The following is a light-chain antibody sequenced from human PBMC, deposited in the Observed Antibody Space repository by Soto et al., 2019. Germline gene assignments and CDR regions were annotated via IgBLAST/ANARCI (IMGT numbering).Light chain of an antibody. V-gene: IGKV3-20*01. CDR2: GAS. J-gene: IGKJ1*01. Sequence: EIVLTQSPGTLSLSPGERATLSCRASQSVSSSYLAWYQQKPGQAPRLLIYGASSRATGIPDRFSGSGSGTDFTLTISRLEPDDFAVSYCQQYGSSPWTFGQGNKV. CDR3: QQYGSSPWT. CDR1: QSVSSSY.